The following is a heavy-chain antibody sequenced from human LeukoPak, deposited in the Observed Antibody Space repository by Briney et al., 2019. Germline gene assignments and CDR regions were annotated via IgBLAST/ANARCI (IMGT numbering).Heavy chain of an antibody. CDR1: GFTFSSYA. J-gene: IGHJ4*02. CDR3: ASEVPRFDY. Sequence: GRSLRLSCAASGFTFSSYAMHWVRQAPGKGLEWVAVISYDGSNKYYADSVKGRFTISRDKSKNTLYLQMNSLRAEDTAVYYCASEVPRFDYWGQGTLVTVSS. V-gene: IGHV3-30*04. CDR2: ISYDGSNK.